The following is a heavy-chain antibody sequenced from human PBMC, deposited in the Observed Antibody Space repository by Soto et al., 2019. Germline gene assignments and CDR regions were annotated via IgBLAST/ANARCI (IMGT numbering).Heavy chain of an antibody. CDR1: GGSISSSSYY. V-gene: IGHV4-39*01. Sequence: SETLSLTCTVSGGSISSSSYYWGWIRQPPGKGLEWIGSIYYSGSTYYNPSLKSRVTISVDTSKNQFSLKLSSVTAADTAVYYCARLNDILTGYDFDYWGQGTLVTVSS. D-gene: IGHD3-9*01. CDR2: IYYSGST. J-gene: IGHJ4*02. CDR3: ARLNDILTGYDFDY.